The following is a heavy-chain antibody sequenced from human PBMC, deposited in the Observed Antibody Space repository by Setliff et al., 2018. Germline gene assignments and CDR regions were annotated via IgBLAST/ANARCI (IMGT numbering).Heavy chain of an antibody. Sequence: ETLSLTCTVSGGSISSHYWNWIRQPPGKGLEWIGYIFYSGSTNYNPSLKSRVTISVDTSKSQFSLKLSSVTAADTAVYYCARVFYYGSGSYLYYFDSWGQGTLVTVSS. CDR1: GGSISSHY. CDR2: IFYSGST. J-gene: IGHJ4*02. CDR3: ARVFYYGSGSYLYYFDS. V-gene: IGHV4-59*11. D-gene: IGHD3-10*01.